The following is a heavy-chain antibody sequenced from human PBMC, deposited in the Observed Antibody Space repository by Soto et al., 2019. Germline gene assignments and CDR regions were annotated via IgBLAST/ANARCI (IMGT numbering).Heavy chain of an antibody. V-gene: IGHV4-4*02. Sequence: PSETLSLTCAVSGGSISSSNWWSWVRQPPGKGLEWIGEIYHSGSTNYNPSLKSRVTISVDKSKNQFSLKLSSVTAADTAVYYCARVSYDSSGYYPFNFDYWGQGTLVTVSS. J-gene: IGHJ4*02. D-gene: IGHD3-22*01. CDR1: GGSISSSNW. CDR3: ARVSYDSSGYYPFNFDY. CDR2: IYHSGST.